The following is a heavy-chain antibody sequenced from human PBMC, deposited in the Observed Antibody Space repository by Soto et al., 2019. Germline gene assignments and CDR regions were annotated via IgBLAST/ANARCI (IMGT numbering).Heavy chain of an antibody. D-gene: IGHD3-22*01. CDR3: ERDETGIVGQGAFDI. CDR1: GYTFTSYG. V-gene: IGHV1-18*01. CDR2: ISAYNGNT. Sequence: ASVKVSCKASGYTFTSYGISWVRQAPGQGLEWMGWISAYNGNTNYAQKLQGRVTMTTDTSTSTAYMEPRSLRSDDTAVYYCERDETGIVGQGAFDIWGQGTMVTVSS. J-gene: IGHJ3*02.